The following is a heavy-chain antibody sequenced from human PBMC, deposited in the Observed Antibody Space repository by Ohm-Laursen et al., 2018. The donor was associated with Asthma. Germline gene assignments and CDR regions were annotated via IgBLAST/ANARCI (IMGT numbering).Heavy chain of an antibody. V-gene: IGHV3-74*01. Sequence: SLRLSCSAPGFSFSSYWMHWVRQAPGKGLVWVARIKSDSSSISYEESVKGRFTVSRDNAKNTLYLQMNSLRTEDTAVYYCAVLGRITNAYWGQGTLVAVSS. J-gene: IGHJ4*02. CDR1: GFSFSSYW. D-gene: IGHD2/OR15-2a*01. CDR3: AVLGRITNAY. CDR2: IKSDSSSI.